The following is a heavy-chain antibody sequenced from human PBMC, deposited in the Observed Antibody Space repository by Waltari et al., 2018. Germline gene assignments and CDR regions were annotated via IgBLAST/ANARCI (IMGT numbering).Heavy chain of an antibody. Sequence: WVRQAPGKGPVWVSRINPDGSDTTYADSVKGRFTISRDNAKDTLYLQMNSLRVEDTAVYYCARAGFYRFDYWGHGTLATVSS. CDR2: INPDGSDT. J-gene: IGHJ4*01. V-gene: IGHV3-74*01. CDR3: ARAGFYRFDY. D-gene: IGHD3-16*02.